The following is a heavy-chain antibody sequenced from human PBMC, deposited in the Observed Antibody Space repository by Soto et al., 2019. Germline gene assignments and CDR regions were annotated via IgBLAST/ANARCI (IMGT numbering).Heavy chain of an antibody. CDR3: ARKSNSHISGYDYYDY. CDR1: GFIFSSRD. CDR2: INYNGIYT. Sequence: EGQLVESGGGLVEPGGSLRLSCAASGFIFSSRDMTWVRQAPGKGLEYVSSINYNGIYTFYAEPAKGRFTISRDNAKNSLYLQIYSLTVEDTAVYFCARKSNSHISGYDYYDYWGQGTLVIVSS. J-gene: IGHJ4*02. D-gene: IGHD3-22*01. V-gene: IGHV3-21*06.